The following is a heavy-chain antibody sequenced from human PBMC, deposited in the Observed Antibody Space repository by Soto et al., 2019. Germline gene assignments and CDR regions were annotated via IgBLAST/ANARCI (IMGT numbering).Heavy chain of an antibody. CDR2: IIPIFRTP. Sequence: VLLVQSGAEVKQPGSSVKVSCKASGGTISTYAITWVRQAPGQGLAWVGGIIPIFRTPNYAQNLQGRVTITADESTSTAYMELSNRRSEEKAVYYCATRDGDNTAFDIWCQGTVVTVSS. CDR3: ATRDGDNTAFDI. CDR1: GGTISTYA. V-gene: IGHV1-69*12. D-gene: IGHD2-2*02. J-gene: IGHJ3*02.